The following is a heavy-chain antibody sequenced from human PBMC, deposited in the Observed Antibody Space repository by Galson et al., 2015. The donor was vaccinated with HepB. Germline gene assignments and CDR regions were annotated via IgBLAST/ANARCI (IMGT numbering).Heavy chain of an antibody. D-gene: IGHD3-3*01. CDR3: ATLYYDSWSGTLGDSFDI. V-gene: IGHV3-30*03. J-gene: IGHJ3*02. CDR2: ISYDGSNK. CDR1: GFTFSSYG. Sequence: SLRLSCAASGFTFSSYGLHWVRQAPGKGLEWVAVISYDGSNKYYADSVKGRFTISRDNSKNTLYPQMNSLRAEDTAVYYCATLYYDSWSGTLGDSFDIWGQGTMVTVSS.